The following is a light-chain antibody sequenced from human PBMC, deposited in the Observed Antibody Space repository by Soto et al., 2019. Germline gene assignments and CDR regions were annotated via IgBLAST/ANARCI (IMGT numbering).Light chain of an antibody. V-gene: IGKV3-20*01. J-gene: IGKJ1*01. CDR2: GAS. CDR3: QQFGRSPPSWT. Sequence: ETVLTQSPGTLSLSPGERATLSCRASQSVSSNYLAWYQQKPGQAPRLLIYGASTRATGIPDRLSGSGSARDFTLTISRLEPEDFAVYYCQQFGRSPPSWTFGQGTKVEIK. CDR1: QSVSSNY.